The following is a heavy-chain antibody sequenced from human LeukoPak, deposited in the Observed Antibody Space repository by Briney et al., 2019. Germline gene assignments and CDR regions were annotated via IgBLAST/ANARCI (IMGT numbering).Heavy chain of an antibody. CDR1: GSTFSSYA. CDR3: ARGGRGAQGWFDP. Sequence: SVKVSCKASGSTFSSYAISWVRQAPGQGLEWMGRIIPILGIANYAQKFQGRVTITADKSTSTAYMELSSLRSEDTAVYYCARGGRGAQGWFDPWGQGTLVTVSS. J-gene: IGHJ5*02. CDR2: IIPILGIA. V-gene: IGHV1-69*04. D-gene: IGHD1-26*01.